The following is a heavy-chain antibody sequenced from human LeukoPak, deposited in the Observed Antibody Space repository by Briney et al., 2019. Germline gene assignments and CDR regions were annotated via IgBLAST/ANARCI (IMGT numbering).Heavy chain of an antibody. Sequence: PGGSLRLSCAASGFTFSDHYMDWVRQAPGKGLEWVGRTRNKANSYTTEYAASVKGRFTISRDDSKNSLYPQMNSLKTEDTAVYYCATQKTGYSSGVGYFDLWGRGTLVTVSS. D-gene: IGHD6-19*01. CDR3: ATQKTGYSSGVGYFDL. V-gene: IGHV3-72*01. CDR2: TRNKANSYTT. CDR1: GFTFSDHY. J-gene: IGHJ2*01.